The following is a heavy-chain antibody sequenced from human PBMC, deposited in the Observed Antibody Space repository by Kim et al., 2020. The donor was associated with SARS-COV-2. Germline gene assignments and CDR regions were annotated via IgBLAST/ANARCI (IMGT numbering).Heavy chain of an antibody. J-gene: IGHJ4*02. Sequence: SPAFQGQVTISADKSISTAYLQWSSLKASDTAMYYCARQSANTAMAADYWGQGTLVTVSS. D-gene: IGHD5-18*01. CDR3: ARQSANTAMAADY. V-gene: IGHV5-51*01.